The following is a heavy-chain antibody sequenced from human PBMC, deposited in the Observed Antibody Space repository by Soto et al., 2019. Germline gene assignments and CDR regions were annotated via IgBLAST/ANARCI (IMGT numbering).Heavy chain of an antibody. Sequence: PSETLSLTCTVSGGSISSGDYYWSWIRQPPGKGLEWIGYIYYSGSTYYNPSLKSRVTISVDTSKNQFSLKLSSVTAADTAVYYCARAFDILTRYYSDYLGQGTLVTVS. CDR2: IYYSGST. CDR1: GGSISSGDYY. D-gene: IGHD3-9*01. CDR3: ARAFDILTRYYSDY. V-gene: IGHV4-30-4*01. J-gene: IGHJ4*02.